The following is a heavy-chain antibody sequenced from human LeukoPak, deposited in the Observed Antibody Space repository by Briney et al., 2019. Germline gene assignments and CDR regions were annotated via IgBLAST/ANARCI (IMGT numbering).Heavy chain of an antibody. CDR3: AKDLTAAAGSIDY. Sequence: QTGGSLRLSCAASGFTFSSYGMHWVRQAPGKGLEWVAFIRYDGSNKYYADSVKGRFTISRDNSKNTLYLQMNSLRTEDTAVYYCAKDLTAAAGSIDYWGQGTLVTVSS. CDR1: GFTFSSYG. V-gene: IGHV3-30*02. J-gene: IGHJ4*02. CDR2: IRYDGSNK. D-gene: IGHD6-13*01.